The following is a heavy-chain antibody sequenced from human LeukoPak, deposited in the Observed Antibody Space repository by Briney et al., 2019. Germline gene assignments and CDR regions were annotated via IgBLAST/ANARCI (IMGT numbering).Heavy chain of an antibody. CDR2: ISSSSSYI. CDR1: GFTFSSYS. CDR3: ARNFGGGDRSGPFY. V-gene: IGHV3-21*04. J-gene: IGHJ4*02. Sequence: GGSLRLSCAASGFTFSSYSMNWVRQAPGKGLEWVSSISSSSSYIYYADSEKGRFTISRDNAKNSLYLQMNSLRAEDTAFYYCARNFGGGDRSGPFYWGQGTLVTVSS. D-gene: IGHD3-22*01.